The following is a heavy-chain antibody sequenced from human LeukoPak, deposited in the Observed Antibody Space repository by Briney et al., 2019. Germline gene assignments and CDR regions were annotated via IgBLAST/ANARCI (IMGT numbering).Heavy chain of an antibody. D-gene: IGHD5-24*01. V-gene: IGHV3-21*01. CDR3: ARDIREMATFGEFDP. CDR1: GFTFSSYS. Sequence: GGSLRLSCAASGFTFSSYSMSWVRQAPGKGLEWVSSISSSSSYIYYADSVKGRFTITRDNAKNSLYLQMNSLRAEDTAVYYCARDIREMATFGEFDPWGQGTLVTVSS. CDR2: ISSSSSYI. J-gene: IGHJ5*02.